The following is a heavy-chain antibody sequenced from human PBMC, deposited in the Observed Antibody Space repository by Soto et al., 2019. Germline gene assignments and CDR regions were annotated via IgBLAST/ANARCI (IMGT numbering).Heavy chain of an antibody. J-gene: IGHJ4*02. CDR3: AKDPAPGLL. Sequence: EVQLVESGGGLVQPGRSLRLSCAASGFTFDDYAMHWVRQAPGKGLEWVSGISGNSGSIGYADSVKGRFTISRDNAKNSLYLQMNSLRAEDTALYYCAKDPAPGLLWGQGTLVTVSS. CDR1: GFTFDDYA. V-gene: IGHV3-9*01. CDR2: ISGNSGSI.